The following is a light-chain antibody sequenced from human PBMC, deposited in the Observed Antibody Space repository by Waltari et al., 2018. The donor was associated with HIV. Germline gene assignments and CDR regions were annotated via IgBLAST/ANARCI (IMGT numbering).Light chain of an antibody. CDR1: VSNIGSRS. Sequence: QIVLTQSPSASGTPGQGVTISCSGGVSNIGSRSVHWYQQVPGTAPTLLIYNANQRPSGVPDRFTGSKSGTSASRAISGLRSEDESDYYCSSWDDNLNGPVFGGGTKLTVL. CDR2: NAN. V-gene: IGLV1-44*01. J-gene: IGLJ3*02. CDR3: SSWDDNLNGPV.